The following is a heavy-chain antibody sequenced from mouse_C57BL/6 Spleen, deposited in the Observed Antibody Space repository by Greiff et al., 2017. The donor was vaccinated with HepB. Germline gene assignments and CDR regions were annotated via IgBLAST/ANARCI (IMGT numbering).Heavy chain of an antibody. CDR2: IDPSDSYT. J-gene: IGHJ3*01. CDR1: GYTFTSYW. D-gene: IGHD1-1*01. Sequence: QVQLKQPGAELVKPGASVKLSCKASGYTFTSYWMQWVKQRPGQGLEWIGEIDPSDSYTNYNQKFKGKATLTVDTSSSTAYRQLSSLTSEDSAVYYCARRDYYGSSSLFAYWGQGTLVTVSA. CDR3: ARRDYYGSSSLFAY. V-gene: IGHV1-50*01.